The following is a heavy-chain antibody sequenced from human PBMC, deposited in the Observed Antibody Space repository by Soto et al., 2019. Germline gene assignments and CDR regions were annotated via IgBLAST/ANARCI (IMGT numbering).Heavy chain of an antibody. J-gene: IGHJ5*02. V-gene: IGHV1-18*01. Sequence: SVKLDWKSSGKGLSNYGVTRGRHTPGQPLEWLGWISLYSDGTNYAQKLQGRVSMTTDTSKTTDYTDTRSLRSDDTAVYYCARVVPGAEVWFGTWGQGTLVT. CDR3: ARVVPGAEVWFGT. CDR2: ISLYSDGT. CDR1: GKGLSNYG. D-gene: IGHD2-2*01.